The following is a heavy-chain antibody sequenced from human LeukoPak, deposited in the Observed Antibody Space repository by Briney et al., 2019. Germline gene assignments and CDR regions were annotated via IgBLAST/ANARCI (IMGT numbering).Heavy chain of an antibody. CDR1: GGSISTYF. J-gene: IGHJ2*01. CDR3: ARDAGNWYFDL. D-gene: IGHD1-26*01. CDR2: IYYSGST. Sequence: SETLSPTCTVSGGSISTYFWSWIRQPPGKGLEWIGYIYYSGSTNYNPSLKGRVTMSLDTSKNQFSLKLSSVTAADTAVYYCARDAGNWYFDLWGRGTPVTVSS. V-gene: IGHV4-59*01.